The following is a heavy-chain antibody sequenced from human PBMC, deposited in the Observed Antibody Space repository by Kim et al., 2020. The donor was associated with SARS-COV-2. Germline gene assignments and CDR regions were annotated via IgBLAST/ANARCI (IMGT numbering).Heavy chain of an antibody. D-gene: IGHD3-3*02. Sequence: GGXLRLSCAASDFSVTTYDMSWVRQAPGKGLDWVSVIYTDGSTYYAGSVRGRFTISRDSSKNTVYLQMSSLGAEDTAVYYCARDWGAFGHWGQGTLVTV. CDR3: ARDWGAFGH. V-gene: IGHV3-53*01. J-gene: IGHJ4*02. CDR2: IYTDGST. CDR1: DFSVTTYD.